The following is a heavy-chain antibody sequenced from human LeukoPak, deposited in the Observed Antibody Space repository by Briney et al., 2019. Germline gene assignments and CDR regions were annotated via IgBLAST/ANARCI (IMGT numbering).Heavy chain of an antibody. CDR2: VRDKANSYST. Sequence: PGGSLRLSCAASRFPFSSYWMSWVRQAPGEGLEWVGRVRDKANSYSTAYAASVEGRFTISRDDSKNSLYLQMNSLKIEDTAVYYCARAGGSGNYYTHYSDFWGRGALVTVSS. V-gene: IGHV3-72*01. CDR1: RFPFSSYW. CDR3: ARAGGSGNYYTHYSDF. J-gene: IGHJ4*02. D-gene: IGHD1-26*01.